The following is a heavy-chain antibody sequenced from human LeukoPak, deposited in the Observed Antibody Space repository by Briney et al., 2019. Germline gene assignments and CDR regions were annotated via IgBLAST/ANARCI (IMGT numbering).Heavy chain of an antibody. D-gene: IGHD1-7*01. Sequence: SETLSLTCTVSGYSISSDCYWGWIRQPPGKGLEWIGSIYHSGSTYYNPSLKSRVTISVDTSKNQFSLKLSSVTAADTAVYYCARLALELRSVSPTFDYWGQGTLVTVSS. V-gene: IGHV4-38-2*02. J-gene: IGHJ4*02. CDR2: IYHSGST. CDR3: ARLALELRSVSPTFDY. CDR1: GYSISSDCY.